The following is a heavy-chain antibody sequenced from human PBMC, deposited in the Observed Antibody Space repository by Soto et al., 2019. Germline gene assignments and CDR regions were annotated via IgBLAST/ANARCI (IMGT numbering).Heavy chain of an antibody. Sequence: GGSLRLSCAASGFTVRNNYMSWVRQAPGKGLEWVSIIYSGGSTYYADSVKGRFTISRDNSKNTLFLQMNSLRAEDTAVYYCARDYYGSGSYDYWGQGTLVTVSS. V-gene: IGHV3-53*01. CDR1: GFTVRNNY. D-gene: IGHD3-10*01. J-gene: IGHJ4*02. CDR3: ARDYYGSGSYDY. CDR2: IYSGGST.